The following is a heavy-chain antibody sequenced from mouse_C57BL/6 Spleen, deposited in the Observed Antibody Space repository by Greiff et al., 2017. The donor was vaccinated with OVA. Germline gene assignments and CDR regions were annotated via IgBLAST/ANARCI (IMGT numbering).Heavy chain of an antibody. Sequence: QVQLQQPGAELVMPGASVKLSCKASGYTFTSYWMHWVKQRPGQGLEWIGEIDPSDSYTNYNQKFKGKSTLTVDKSSSTAYMQLSSLTSEDSAVYYCARPIYDGYYGAFDYWGQGTTLTVSS. CDR2: IDPSDSYT. CDR1: GYTFTSYW. V-gene: IGHV1-69*01. D-gene: IGHD2-3*01. CDR3: ARPIYDGYYGAFDY. J-gene: IGHJ2*01.